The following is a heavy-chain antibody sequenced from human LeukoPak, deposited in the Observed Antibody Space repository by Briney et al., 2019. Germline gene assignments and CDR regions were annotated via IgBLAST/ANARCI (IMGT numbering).Heavy chain of an antibody. J-gene: IGHJ4*02. CDR1: GYTFTGYY. D-gene: IGHD3-22*01. CDR2: INPNSGGT. V-gene: IGHV1-2*02. Sequence: ASVKVSCKASGYTFTGYYMHWVRQAPGQGLEWMGWINPNSGGTNYAQKFQGRGTMTRDTSISTAYMELSRLRSDDTAVYYCARVGFQRRWGDYYDSSGYLGFDYWGQGTLVTVSS. CDR3: ARVGFQRRWGDYYDSSGYLGFDY.